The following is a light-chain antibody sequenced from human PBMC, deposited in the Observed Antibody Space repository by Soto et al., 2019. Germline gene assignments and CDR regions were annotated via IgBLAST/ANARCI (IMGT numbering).Light chain of an antibody. V-gene: IGKV3-20*01. Sequence: EIVLTQSPGTLSLSPGDRATLSCRASQSLVNTYVAWYQQKAGQAPRLLIYDASTRATGIPDRFSGSGYGTDFTRSISRLDPEDFAVYYCQSYGSSRTFGHGTTAE. CDR3: QSYGSSRT. J-gene: IGKJ1*01. CDR1: QSLVNTY. CDR2: DAS.